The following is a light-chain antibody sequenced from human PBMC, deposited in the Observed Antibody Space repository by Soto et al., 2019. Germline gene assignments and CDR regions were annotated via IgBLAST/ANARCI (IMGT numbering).Light chain of an antibody. J-gene: IGLJ1*01. CDR1: SSDVGAYNY. CDR2: DVS. Sequence: QSALTQPRSVSGSPGQSVAISCTGTSSDVGAYNYVSWYQQHSGKAPKLMIYDVSARPSGVPDRFSGSKSGNTASLTISGLQAEDEADYYCCSYGGSFTYVFGTGTKLTVL. V-gene: IGLV2-11*01. CDR3: CSYGGSFTYV.